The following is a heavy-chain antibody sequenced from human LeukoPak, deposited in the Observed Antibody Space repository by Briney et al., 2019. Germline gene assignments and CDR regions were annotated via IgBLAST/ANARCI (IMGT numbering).Heavy chain of an antibody. V-gene: IGHV4-39*01. D-gene: IGHD3-10*01. CDR1: GGSFSGYY. CDR3: ARHRHSYYYGSGSYPSYFDY. CDR2: IYYSGST. Sequence: PSETLSLTCAVYGGSFSGYYWGWIRQPPGKGLEWIGSIYYSGSTYYNPSLKSRVTISVDTSKNQFSLKLSSVTAADTAVYYCARHRHSYYYGSGSYPSYFDYWGQGTLVTVSS. J-gene: IGHJ4*02.